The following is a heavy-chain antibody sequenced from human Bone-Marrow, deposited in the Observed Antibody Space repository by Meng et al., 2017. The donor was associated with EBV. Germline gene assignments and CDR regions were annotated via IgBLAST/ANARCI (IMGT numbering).Heavy chain of an antibody. V-gene: IGHV3-21*01. CDR3: ARLGYCSGGSCSAFDY. D-gene: IGHD2-15*01. CDR1: GFTFSSYS. Sequence: EVQLVESGGGLVKLGGSLRLSWSASGFTFSSYSMNCVRQDPGKGLEWVSSISSSSSYIYYADSVKGRFTISRDNAKNSLYLQMNSLRAEDTAVYYCARLGYCSGGSCSAFDYWGQGTLVTVSS. CDR2: ISSSSSYI. J-gene: IGHJ4*02.